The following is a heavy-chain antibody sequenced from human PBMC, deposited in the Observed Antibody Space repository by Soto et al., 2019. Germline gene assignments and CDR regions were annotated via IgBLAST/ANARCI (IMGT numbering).Heavy chain of an antibody. CDR2: MNPKSGET. J-gene: IGHJ3*01. CDR3: ARGIVGGYTRAFDV. CDR1: GYTFTHHD. V-gene: IGHV1-8*01. Sequence: QVQLVQSGAEVKKPGASVRVSCTASGYTFTHHDVNWVRQAPGQGPEWMGWMNPKSGETGYAQILQGSVKMTRDTSISTDYMELSSLRSGDTAIYFCARGIVGGYTRAFDVWGQGTKVTVAS. D-gene: IGHD1-26*01.